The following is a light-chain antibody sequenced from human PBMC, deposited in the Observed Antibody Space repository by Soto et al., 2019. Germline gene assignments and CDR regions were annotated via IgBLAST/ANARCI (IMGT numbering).Light chain of an antibody. V-gene: IGKV3-20*01. Sequence: DIVLTQSPGTLSLSPGEGATLSCRASQSISSSYVAWYQQKPGQAPRLLIYGTSNRATGIPARFSGSGSGTDFTLTISRLEPEDFAVYYCQQYCGSWTFGQGTKVEIK. CDR1: QSISSSY. J-gene: IGKJ1*01. CDR2: GTS. CDR3: QQYCGSWT.